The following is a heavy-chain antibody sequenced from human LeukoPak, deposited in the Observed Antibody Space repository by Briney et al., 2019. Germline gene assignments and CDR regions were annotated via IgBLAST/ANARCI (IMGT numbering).Heavy chain of an antibody. J-gene: IGHJ4*02. D-gene: IGHD2-21*02. Sequence: PGGSLRLSCAASGFTFSSYAMSWVRQAPGKGLEYVSAISSNGDNTYYANSVKGRFTISRDNSKNTLYLQMASLRGEDTAVYYCARDQRQQKVVTADGDYWGQGTLVTVSS. CDR1: GFTFSSYA. V-gene: IGHV3-64*01. CDR3: ARDQRQQKVVTADGDY. CDR2: ISSNGDNT.